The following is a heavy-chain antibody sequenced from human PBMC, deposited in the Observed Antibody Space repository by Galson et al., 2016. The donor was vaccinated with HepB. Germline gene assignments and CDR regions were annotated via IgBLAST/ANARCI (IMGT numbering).Heavy chain of an antibody. Sequence: SVKVSCKASGYTFTGYGISWVRQAPGQGFEWLGWISAYNQNTDFEKSLQGRVTMTRDTSTSTAYMELRSLRSDDTAVYYCVRVTGDQRLVQAFDVWGQGTLVTVS. V-gene: IGHV1-18*01. D-gene: IGHD6-19*01. CDR3: VRVTGDQRLVQAFDV. CDR2: ISAYNQNT. J-gene: IGHJ3*01. CDR1: GYTFTGYG.